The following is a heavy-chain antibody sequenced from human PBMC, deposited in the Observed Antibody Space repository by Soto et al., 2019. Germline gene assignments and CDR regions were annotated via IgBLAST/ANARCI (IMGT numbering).Heavy chain of an antibody. V-gene: IGHV4-59*08. CDR1: GGSISSYY. CDR3: ARHVAAGRYFQH. Sequence: SETLSLTCTVSGGSISSYYWSWIRQPPGKGLEWIGYIYYSGSTNYNPSLKSRVTISVDTSKNQFSLKLSSVTAADTAVYYCARHVAAGRYFQHWGQGTLVTVSS. CDR2: IYYSGST. J-gene: IGHJ1*01. D-gene: IGHD6-19*01.